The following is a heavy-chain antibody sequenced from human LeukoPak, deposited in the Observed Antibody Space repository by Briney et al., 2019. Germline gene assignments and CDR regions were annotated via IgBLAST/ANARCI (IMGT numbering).Heavy chain of an antibody. CDR2: INHSGSA. Sequence: PSETLSLTCAVYGVSFSGYYWSRIRQPPGKGLEWIGEINHSGSANYNPSLKSRVTISVDTSKNQFSLKLSSVTAADTAVYYCASVSLGYCSSTSCRSGGYWGQGTLVTVSS. D-gene: IGHD2-2*01. CDR3: ASVSLGYCSSTSCRSGGY. CDR1: GVSFSGYY. V-gene: IGHV4-34*01. J-gene: IGHJ4*02.